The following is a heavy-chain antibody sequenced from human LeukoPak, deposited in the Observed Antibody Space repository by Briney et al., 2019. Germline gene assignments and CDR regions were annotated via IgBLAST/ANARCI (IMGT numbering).Heavy chain of an antibody. D-gene: IGHD2-21*01. Sequence: PGRSLRLSCAASGFTFRSYGMHWVRQAPGKGLEWVAAISNDGSNKYYADSVKGRFTISRDNSKNTLYLQMDSLRAEDTAVYHCAGRVITGYWGQGTLVTVSS. CDR1: GFTFRSYG. J-gene: IGHJ4*02. CDR2: ISNDGSNK. V-gene: IGHV3-30*03. CDR3: AGRVITGY.